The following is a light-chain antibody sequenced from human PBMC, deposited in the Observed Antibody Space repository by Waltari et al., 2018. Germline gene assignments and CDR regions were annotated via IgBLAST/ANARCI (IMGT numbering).Light chain of an antibody. J-gene: IGLJ2*01. CDR1: GSNIGAGYD. Sequence: QSVLTQPPSVSGAPGQRVTISCTGGGSNIGAGYDVHWYRQLPGKAPELLIYGGNNRPSGVPYRFFGSLSGTSASLAITGLQAEDEADYYCQSYDTSLSVVFGGGTKLTV. V-gene: IGLV1-40*01. CDR2: GGN. CDR3: QSYDTSLSVV.